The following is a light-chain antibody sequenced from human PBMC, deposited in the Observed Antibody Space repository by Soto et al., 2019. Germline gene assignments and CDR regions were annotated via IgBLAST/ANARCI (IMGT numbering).Light chain of an antibody. J-gene: IGKJ1*01. V-gene: IGKV1-5*01. CDR1: LTFSIY. CDR2: DAS. CDR3: QQYSSSSPT. Sequence: DIQMTQSPSTLSASIGDRVTITCRASLTFSIYLAWCQQRPGEAPKLLIYDASPLESGVPARFSGRGSGTEFTLTISSLQPDDFATYYCQQYSSSSPTFGQGTKVEIQ.